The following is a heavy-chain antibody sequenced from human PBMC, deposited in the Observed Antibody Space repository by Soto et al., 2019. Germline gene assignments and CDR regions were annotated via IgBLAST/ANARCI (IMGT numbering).Heavy chain of an antibody. CDR3: ARADPRHYYMDV. CDR2: VNPGSGYK. CDR1: GYVFPSYD. J-gene: IGHJ6*03. V-gene: IGHV1-8*01. Sequence: QVQLVQSGAEVKKPGASVKVSCKASGYVFPSYDISWVRQAPGHGLEWLGWVNPGSGYKGYAQKFQGRVTMTRNMSISTVYMELSSLRSEDTAVYYCARADPRHYYMDVWGKGTTVIVSS.